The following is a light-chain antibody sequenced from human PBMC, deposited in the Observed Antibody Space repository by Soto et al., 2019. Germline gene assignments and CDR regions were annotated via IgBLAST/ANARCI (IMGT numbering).Light chain of an antibody. CDR2: MNN. J-gene: IGLJ3*02. Sequence: QSVLTQPPSASGTPGQRVTISCSGSRSNIGNNYVYWYQHLPGTAPKLLIYMNNQRPSGVPDRFSGSKSGTSASLAISGLRSEDEADYYCAAWDDSLSGWVFGGGTQLTVL. CDR1: RSNIGNNY. V-gene: IGLV1-47*01. CDR3: AAWDDSLSGWV.